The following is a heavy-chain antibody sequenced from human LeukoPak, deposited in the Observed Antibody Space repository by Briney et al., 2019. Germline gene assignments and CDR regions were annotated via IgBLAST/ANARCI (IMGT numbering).Heavy chain of an antibody. CDR3: ARHIIDSYGSLYYFDY. J-gene: IGHJ4*02. D-gene: IGHD5-18*01. CDR1: GGSLGSTSYY. V-gene: IGHV4-39*01. CDR2: VFYSGST. Sequence: SETLSLTCTVSGGSLGSTSYYWGWIRQPPGKGLEWIGSVFYSGSTYYNPSLKSRVTISVDTSTNQFSLILSSVTAAGTAVYYCARHIIDSYGSLYYFDYWGQGTLVTVSS.